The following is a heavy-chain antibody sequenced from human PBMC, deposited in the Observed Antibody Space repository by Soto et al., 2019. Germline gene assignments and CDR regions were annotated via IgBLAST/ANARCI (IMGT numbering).Heavy chain of an antibody. Sequence: QITLKESGPTLVKPTQTLTLTCTFSGFSLTTSGVSVGWIRQPPGKALEWVAIIYWNDDKRYSPSLDSRLTITKDTSKNQVVLTLTNMDPVDIGTYYCAHRPRRGYPFDSWGQGTLVTVSS. D-gene: IGHD3-16*02. CDR3: AHRPRRGYPFDS. V-gene: IGHV2-5*01. CDR1: GFSLTTSGVS. J-gene: IGHJ4*02. CDR2: IYWNDDK.